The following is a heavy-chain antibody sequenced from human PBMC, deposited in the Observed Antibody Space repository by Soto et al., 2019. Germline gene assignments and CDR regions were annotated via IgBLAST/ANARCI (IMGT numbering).Heavy chain of an antibody. Sequence: QVQLVQSGAEVKKPGASVKVSCKASGYTFTNYAVHWVRQAPGQRLEWMGWINAGNGNTKYSQKFQGRVTITRDTSASTAYMELSSLRSEDTAVYYGASENLIAAAPYGMDVWGQGTTVTVSS. J-gene: IGHJ6*02. CDR1: GYTFTNYA. CDR3: ASENLIAAAPYGMDV. CDR2: INAGNGNT. V-gene: IGHV1-3*01. D-gene: IGHD6-13*01.